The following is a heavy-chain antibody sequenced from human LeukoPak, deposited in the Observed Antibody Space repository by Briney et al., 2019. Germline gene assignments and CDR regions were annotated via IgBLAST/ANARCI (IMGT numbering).Heavy chain of an antibody. CDR1: GYDVFGYW. CDR3: ARFGGATFAHAFFDF. Sequence: GESSKISCVGSGYDVFGYWCCGGRRVPGKRRGGGGVIFSDDSNINYSPASQGQVTISAAKSLSPSYLQWDSLNASDSAMYYCARFGGATFAHAFFDFWGKGTLVTVSS. D-gene: IGHD4-23*01. V-gene: IGHV5-51*01. J-gene: IGHJ4*02. CDR2: IFSDDSNI.